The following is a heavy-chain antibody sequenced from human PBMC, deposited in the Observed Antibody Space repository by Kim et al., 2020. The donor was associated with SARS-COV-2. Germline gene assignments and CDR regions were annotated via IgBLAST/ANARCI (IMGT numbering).Heavy chain of an antibody. Sequence: SVKVSCKASGGTFSSYAISWVRQAPGQGLEWMGGIIHIFGTANYAQKFQGRVTITADESTSTAYMELSSLRSEDTAVYYCARDRRELLGDAFDIWGQGTMVTVSS. V-gene: IGHV1-69*13. D-gene: IGHD1-26*01. J-gene: IGHJ3*02. CDR1: GGTFSSYA. CDR3: ARDRRELLGDAFDI. CDR2: IIHIFGTA.